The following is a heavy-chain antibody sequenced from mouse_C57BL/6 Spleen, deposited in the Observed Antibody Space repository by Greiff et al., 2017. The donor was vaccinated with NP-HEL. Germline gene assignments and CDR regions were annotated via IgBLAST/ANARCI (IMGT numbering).Heavy chain of an antibody. CDR2: IYPGDGDT. V-gene: IGHV1-82*01. CDR3: ARSFITTVVALDFDY. D-gene: IGHD1-1*01. Sequence: VQLQQSGPELVKPGASVKISCKASGYAFSSSWMNWVKQRPGKGLEWIGRIYPGDGDTNYNGKFKGKATLTADKSSSTAYMQLSSLTSEDSAVYFCARSFITTVVALDFDYWGQGTTLTVSS. CDR1: GYAFSSSW. J-gene: IGHJ2*01.